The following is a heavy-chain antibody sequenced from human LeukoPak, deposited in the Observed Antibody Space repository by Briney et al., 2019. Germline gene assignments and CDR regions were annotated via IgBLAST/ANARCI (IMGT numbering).Heavy chain of an antibody. CDR1: GFTFNNYA. V-gene: IGHV3-23*01. CDR2: ISGSGGST. CDR3: AKDQGYCSGGSCYSPPYYFDY. D-gene: IGHD2-15*01. Sequence: PGGSLRLSCAASGFTFNNYAMSWVRQAPGKGLEWVSAISGSGGSTYYADSVKGRFTISRDNSKNTLYLQMNSLRAEDTAVYYCAKDQGYCSGGSCYSPPYYFDYWGQGTLVTVSS. J-gene: IGHJ4*02.